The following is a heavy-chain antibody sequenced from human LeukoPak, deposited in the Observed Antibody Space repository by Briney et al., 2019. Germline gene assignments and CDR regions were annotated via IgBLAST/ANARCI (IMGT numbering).Heavy chain of an antibody. CDR2: INPNSGGT. D-gene: IGHD6-13*01. CDR3: ARDLRSSLGYYYYMGV. Sequence: GASVKVSCKASGYTFTGYYMHWVRQAPGQGLEWMGWINPNSGGTNYAQKFQGRVTMTRDTSISTAYMELSRLRSDDTAVYYCARDLRSSLGYYYYMGVWGKGTKVTVSS. CDR1: GYTFTGYY. V-gene: IGHV1-2*02. J-gene: IGHJ6*03.